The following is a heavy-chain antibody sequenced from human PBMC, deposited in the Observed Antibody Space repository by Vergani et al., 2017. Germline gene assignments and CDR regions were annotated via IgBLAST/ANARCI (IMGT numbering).Heavy chain of an antibody. V-gene: IGHV3-30*18. CDR1: GLSFSSHA. Sequence: QVQLAESGGGRVKPGRSLRLSCAASGLSFSSHAIHWVRQAPGKGLEWVAVISNDGSKKYYADSVKGRFTISRDNSKNTLDLQMNSLRTQDTAVYYCAKAGSVTSGSLQYNFYMDVWGKGTTVTVS. J-gene: IGHJ6*03. CDR3: AKAGSVTSGSLQYNFYMDV. D-gene: IGHD3-10*01. CDR2: ISNDGSKK.